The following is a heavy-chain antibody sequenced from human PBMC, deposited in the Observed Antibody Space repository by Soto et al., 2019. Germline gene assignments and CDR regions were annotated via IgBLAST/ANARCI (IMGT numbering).Heavy chain of an antibody. Sequence: GGSLRLSCAASGFTFSSYEMNWVRQAPGKGLEWVSYISSSGSTIYYADSVKGRFTISRDNAKNSLYLQMNSLRAEDTAVYYCARDRGIAAAGKGWFDPWGQGTLVTVSS. J-gene: IGHJ5*02. V-gene: IGHV3-48*03. CDR1: GFTFSSYE. CDR2: ISSSGSTI. CDR3: ARDRGIAAAGKGWFDP. D-gene: IGHD6-13*01.